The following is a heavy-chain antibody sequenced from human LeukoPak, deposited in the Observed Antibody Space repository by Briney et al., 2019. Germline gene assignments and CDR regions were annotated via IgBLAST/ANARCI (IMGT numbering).Heavy chain of an antibody. CDR3: ARGREDGDLFDY. J-gene: IGHJ4*02. CDR1: GVTFSSYS. D-gene: IGHD4-17*01. CDR2: ISSSSSYI. V-gene: IGHV3-21*01. Sequence: PGGALRLSCAASGVTFSSYSMNWVRQAPGKGVEWVSSISSSSSYIYYADSVKGRFTISRDNAKNSLYLQMNSLRAEDTAVYYCARGREDGDLFDYWGQGTLVTVSS.